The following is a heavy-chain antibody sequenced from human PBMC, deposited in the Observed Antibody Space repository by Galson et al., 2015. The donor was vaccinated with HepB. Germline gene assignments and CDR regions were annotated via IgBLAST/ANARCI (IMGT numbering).Heavy chain of an antibody. D-gene: IGHD1-26*01. Sequence: SVKVSCKASGGAFSSYAISWVRQAPGQGLEWMGGIIPIFGTANYAQKFQGRVTITADESTSTAYVELSSLRSEDTAVYYCARVGGSPDAFDIWGQGTMVTVSS. CDR2: IIPIFGTA. J-gene: IGHJ3*02. V-gene: IGHV1-69*13. CDR1: GGAFSSYA. CDR3: ARVGGSPDAFDI.